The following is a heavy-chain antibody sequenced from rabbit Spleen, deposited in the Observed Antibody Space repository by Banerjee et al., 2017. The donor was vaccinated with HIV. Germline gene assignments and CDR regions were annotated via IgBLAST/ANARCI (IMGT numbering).Heavy chain of an antibody. D-gene: IGHD1-1*01. Sequence: QSLEESGGGLVQPEGSLTLTCKASGFSFSSSYYMCWVRQAPGKGLEWIACIWSRSGTTYYASWAKGRFTISKTSSTTVTLQMTSLTAADTATYFCARDPFLQSNIHLWGPGTLVTVS. CDR3: ARDPFLQSNIHL. V-gene: IGHV1S40*01. CDR2: IWSRSGTT. CDR1: GFSFSSSYY. J-gene: IGHJ4*01.